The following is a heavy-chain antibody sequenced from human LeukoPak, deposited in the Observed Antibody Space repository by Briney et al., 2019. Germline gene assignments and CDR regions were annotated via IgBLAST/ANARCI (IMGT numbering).Heavy chain of an antibody. CDR2: IYYSGST. J-gene: IGHJ5*02. Sequence: SQTLSLTCTVSGGSISSGGYYWSWIRQHPGKGLEWIGYIYYSGSTYYNPSLKSRVTISVDTSKNQFSLKLSSVTAADTAVYYCARADIVAVVAATRGWFDPWGQGTLVTVSS. D-gene: IGHD2-15*01. CDR1: GGSISSGGYY. CDR3: ARADIVAVVAATRGWFDP. V-gene: IGHV4-31*03.